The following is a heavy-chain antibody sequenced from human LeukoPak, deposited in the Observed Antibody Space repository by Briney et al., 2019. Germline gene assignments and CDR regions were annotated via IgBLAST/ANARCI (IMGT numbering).Heavy chain of an antibody. CDR1: GLTFSSYA. V-gene: IGHV3-30*04. Sequence: GGSLRLSCAASGLTFSSYAMHWARQAPGKGLEWVAVISYDGSNKYYADSVKGRFTISRDNSKNTLYLQMNSLRAEDTAVYYCARGVWSSDYWGQGTLVTVSS. J-gene: IGHJ4*02. D-gene: IGHD2-8*02. CDR3: ARGVWSSDY. CDR2: ISYDGSNK.